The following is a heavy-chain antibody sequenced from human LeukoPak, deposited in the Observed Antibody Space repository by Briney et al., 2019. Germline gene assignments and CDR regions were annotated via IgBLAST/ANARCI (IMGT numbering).Heavy chain of an antibody. V-gene: IGHV1-69*13. CDR2: IIPIFGTA. J-gene: IGHJ6*02. CDR3: ARGYCSGGSCYDGMDV. CDR1: GGTFSSYA. D-gene: IGHD2-15*01. Sequence: SVKVSCKASGGTFSSYAISWVRQAPGQGLEWMGGIIPIFGTANYAQKFQGRVTITADESTSTAYMELSSLRSEDTAVYYCARGYCSGGSCYDGMDVWGQGTTVTVSS.